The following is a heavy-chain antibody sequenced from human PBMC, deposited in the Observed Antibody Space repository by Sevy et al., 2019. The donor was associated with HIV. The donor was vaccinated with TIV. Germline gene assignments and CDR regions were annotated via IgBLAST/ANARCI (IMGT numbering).Heavy chain of an antibody. D-gene: IGHD4-17*01. Sequence: GGSLRLSCAASGFTFSSYSIHWVRQAPGKGLEWVAVISNDGSSKYFADSVKGRFTLSRDNSKNTLYLQMNSLRPDDTAVYYCARNGSFDYGDFDYWGQGTLVTVSS. V-gene: IGHV3-30-3*01. CDR1: GFTFSSYS. CDR3: ARNGSFDYGDFDY. J-gene: IGHJ4*02. CDR2: ISNDGSSK.